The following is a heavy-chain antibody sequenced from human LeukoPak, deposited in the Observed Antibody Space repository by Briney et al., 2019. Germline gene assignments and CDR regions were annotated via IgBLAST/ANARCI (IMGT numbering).Heavy chain of an antibody. J-gene: IGHJ4*02. D-gene: IGHD1-14*01. CDR1: GFTFSSYA. V-gene: IGHV3-66*01. CDR3: GREILEPGKTLTY. Sequence: GGSLRLSCAASGFTFSSYAMTWVRQAPGKGLEWVSVIYSGGSTYYADSVKGRFTISRDNSKNTLYLQMNSLRAEDTAVYYCGREILEPGKTLTYWGQGSLITVSS. CDR2: IYSGGST.